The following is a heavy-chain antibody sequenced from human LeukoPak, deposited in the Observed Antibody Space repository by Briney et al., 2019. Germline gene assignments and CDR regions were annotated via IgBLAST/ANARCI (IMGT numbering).Heavy chain of an antibody. J-gene: IGHJ4*02. Sequence: SETLSLTCTVSTYSISSSYYWGWIRRPPAKGLEWIGSIYHSGSSYYNPSLKSRVTISVDTSKNQFSLKLRSVTAADTAVYHCARAETYSSGWYDPFFDYWGQGTLVTVST. CDR3: ARAETYSSGWYDPFFDY. V-gene: IGHV4-38-2*02. D-gene: IGHD6-19*01. CDR1: TYSISSSYY. CDR2: IYHSGSS.